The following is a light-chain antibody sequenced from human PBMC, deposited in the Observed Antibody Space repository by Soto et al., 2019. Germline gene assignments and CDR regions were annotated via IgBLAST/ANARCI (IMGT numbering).Light chain of an antibody. CDR3: QQYGSSPSIT. V-gene: IGKV3-20*01. J-gene: IGKJ5*01. CDR1: EIINSGY. Sequence: NMLSQSPDTLSLSAGERATLFCRASEIINSGYLAWYQQKPGRAPRLLIYGASKRATGIPDRFSGSGSGTDFTLTISRLEPEDFAVYYCQQYGSSPSITFGQGTLLEVK. CDR2: GAS.